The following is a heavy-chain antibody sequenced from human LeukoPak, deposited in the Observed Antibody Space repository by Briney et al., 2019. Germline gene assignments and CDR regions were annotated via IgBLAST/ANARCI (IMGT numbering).Heavy chain of an antibody. V-gene: IGHV3-13*05. J-gene: IGHJ6*04. CDR1: GFTFSSYD. Sequence: GGSLRLSCAASGFTFSSYDMHWVRQATGKGLEWVSAIGTAGDPYYPGSVKGRFTISRENAKNSLCLQINSLGAGDRVLYYCEKGGLGGRKLWGREVWGKGTTVTVS. D-gene: IGHD3-16*01. CDR3: EKGGLGGRKLWGREV. CDR2: IGTAGDP.